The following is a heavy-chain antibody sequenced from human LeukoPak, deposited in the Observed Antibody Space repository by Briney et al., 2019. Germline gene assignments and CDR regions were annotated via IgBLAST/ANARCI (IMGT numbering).Heavy chain of an antibody. D-gene: IGHD1-1*01. CDR1: GFTFSSYS. CDR2: ISSSSSTI. J-gene: IGHJ4*02. V-gene: IGHV3-48*01. Sequence: PGGSLRLSCAASGFTFSSYSMNWVRQAPGKGLEWVSYISSSSSTIYYADSVKGRFTISRDNAKNSLHLQMNSLRAEDTAVYYCARANPELERRSIDFDYWGQGTLVTVSS. CDR3: ARANPELERRSIDFDY.